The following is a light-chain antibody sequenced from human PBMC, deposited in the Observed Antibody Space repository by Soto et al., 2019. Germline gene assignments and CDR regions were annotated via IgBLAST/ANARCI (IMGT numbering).Light chain of an antibody. Sequence: QSALTQPPSVSGAPGQRVTISCTGSSSNIGAGYDGHWYQQLPGTAPKLLIYGNTNRPSGFPDRFSGSKSGTSASLAITGLHAEDEADYYCHSYDSSLSGSVFGGGTKLTVL. J-gene: IGLJ3*02. CDR2: GNT. V-gene: IGLV1-40*01. CDR3: HSYDSSLSGSV. CDR1: SSNIGAGYD.